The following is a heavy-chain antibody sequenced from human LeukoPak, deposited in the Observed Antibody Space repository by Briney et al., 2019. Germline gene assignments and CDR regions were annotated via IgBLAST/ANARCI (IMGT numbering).Heavy chain of an antibody. V-gene: IGHV3-11*06. CDR3: SSGYESDYFYYYGMYL. CDR1: GFTSRVYY. J-gene: IGHJ6*02. CDR2: ISSSSRST. Sequence: GGSLRLSSAASGFTSRVYYMGRGRQAPGKGLEWVSYISSSSRSTTYADSVKGRFTISRDNAKNSLYLQMNSLRAEDTAVYYCSSGYESDYFYYYGMYLWRRGTTVTVSS. D-gene: IGHD5-12*01.